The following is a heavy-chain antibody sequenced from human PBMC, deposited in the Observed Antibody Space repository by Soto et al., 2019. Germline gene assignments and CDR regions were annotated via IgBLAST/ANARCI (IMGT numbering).Heavy chain of an antibody. D-gene: IGHD2-15*01. V-gene: IGHV1-58*01. CDR2: IVVGAGNT. CDR1: GFTFTSSA. CDR3: AAELYSGGRCCSFEI. Sequence: SVKVSCKASGFTFTSSAVQWVRQARGQRLEWMGWIVVGAGNTNYAQELQERLTITRDMSTNTAYMELSSLRFEDTAVYYCAAELYSGGRCCSFEIWGQGTMVTVSS. J-gene: IGHJ3*02.